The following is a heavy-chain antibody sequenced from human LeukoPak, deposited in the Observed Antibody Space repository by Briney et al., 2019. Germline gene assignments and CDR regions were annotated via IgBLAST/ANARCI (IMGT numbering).Heavy chain of an antibody. V-gene: IGHV4-31*03. CDR3: ATPYCSGISCLDVFNM. CDR1: GVSISDGRYY. D-gene: IGHD2-15*01. CDR2: KYYSGSA. Sequence: TLSLTCSVSGVSISDGRYYWTWLRQHPGKGLEWIGYKYYSGSAKYNPSLKSRLTISVDPSKNQFSLQLRSVTAADTAMYYCATPYCSGISCLDVFNMWGQGTMVTVSS. J-gene: IGHJ3*02.